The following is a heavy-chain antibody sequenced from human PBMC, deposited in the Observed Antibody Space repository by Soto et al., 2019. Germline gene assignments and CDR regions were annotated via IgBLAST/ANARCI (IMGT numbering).Heavy chain of an antibody. V-gene: IGHV4-4*07. D-gene: IGHD6-19*01. CDR2: IYTSGST. CDR3: ARTPWEQWRTRFHY. CDR1: SGSITGYY. Sequence: KASETLSLTCSVSSGSITGYYWNWIRQPAGKGLEWIGRIYTSGSTNYNPSLKSRVTMSVDTSKNQIFLDLSSVTAADTATYYCARTPWEQWRTRFHYWGPGILVTVSS. J-gene: IGHJ4*02.